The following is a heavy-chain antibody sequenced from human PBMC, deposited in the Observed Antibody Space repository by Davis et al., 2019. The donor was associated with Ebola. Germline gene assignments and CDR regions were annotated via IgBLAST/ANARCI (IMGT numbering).Heavy chain of an antibody. CDR1: GFTFSVNY. Sequence: GESLKISCAASGFTFSVNYMSWIRQAPGKGPEWVSSISSSASYKNYADSVKGRFTISRDDAKKSLYLQMDSLRAEDTAVYYCAQQLGDYGGNALRYWGQGTLVTVSS. J-gene: IGHJ4*02. CDR3: AQQLGDYGGNALRY. D-gene: IGHD4-23*01. V-gene: IGHV3-11*06. CDR2: ISSSASYK.